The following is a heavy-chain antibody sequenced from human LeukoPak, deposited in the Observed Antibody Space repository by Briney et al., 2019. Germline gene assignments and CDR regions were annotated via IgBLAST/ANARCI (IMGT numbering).Heavy chain of an antibody. CDR2: IYYSGST. CDR1: GGSISSYY. J-gene: IGHJ4*02. D-gene: IGHD3-10*01. Sequence: SETLSLTCTVSGGSISSYYWSWIRQPPGKGLEWIGYIYYSGSTNYNPSLKSRVTISADTSKNQFSLKLSSVTAADTAVYYCAREPYYYGSGRGFDYWGQGTLVTVSS. CDR3: AREPYYYGSGRGFDY. V-gene: IGHV4-59*01.